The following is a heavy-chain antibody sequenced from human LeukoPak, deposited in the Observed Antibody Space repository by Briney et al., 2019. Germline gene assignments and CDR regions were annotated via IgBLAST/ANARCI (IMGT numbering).Heavy chain of an antibody. J-gene: IGHJ3*01. D-gene: IGHD6-6*01. CDR3: AKLEYRSSIYASDV. CDR1: GFTFSTYG. V-gene: IGHV3-30*18. Sequence: GGSLRLSCAASGFTFSTYGMHWVRQAPGKGLEWVALISYDGSKKYYPDSVKGRFTISRDNSKNTLYLQMNSLRAEDTAVYYCAKLEYRSSIYASDVWGQGTMVTVSS. CDR2: ISYDGSKK.